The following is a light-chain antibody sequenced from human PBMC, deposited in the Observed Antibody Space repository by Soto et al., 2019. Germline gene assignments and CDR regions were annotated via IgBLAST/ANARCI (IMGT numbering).Light chain of an antibody. CDR2: DVS. V-gene: IGLV2-14*01. CDR1: SSDVGGYNY. CDR3: SSYTCSSTVV. Sequence: QSALTQPASVSGSPGQSITISCTGTSSDVGGYNYVSWYQQHPGKAPKLMIYDVSNRPSGVSNRFSGSKSGNTASLTISGLQAEDEAAYYCSSYTCSSTVVFGGGTKLTVL. J-gene: IGLJ2*01.